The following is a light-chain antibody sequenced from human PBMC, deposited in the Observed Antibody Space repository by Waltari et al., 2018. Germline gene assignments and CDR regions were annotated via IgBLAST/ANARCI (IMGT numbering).Light chain of an antibody. CDR2: GAF. V-gene: IGKV3-15*01. J-gene: IGKJ5*01. CDR3: QQYNRWPPIT. Sequence: EVVMTQSPATLSVSPGERATLSCRASHGISDNLAWYQQKPGQDPRLLIYGAFTRATGIPARFTGRGSGTEFTLTISSLQSEDSAVYYCQQYNRWPPITFGQGTRLEIK. CDR1: HGISDN.